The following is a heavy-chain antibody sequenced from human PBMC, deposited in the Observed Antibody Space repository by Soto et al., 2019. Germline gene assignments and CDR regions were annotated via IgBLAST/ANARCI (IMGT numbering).Heavy chain of an antibody. Sequence: EVQLAESGGGLAQPGGSLRLSCAASGFTLSGFAMDWVRQAPGKGLEYVSGISSTRVGTYYANYVQVRFTISRDNSETSVYLKSGSVRPEDMAVYYCARCARPDFYCMDVWGKGTTVTVSS. D-gene: IGHD6-6*01. CDR1: GFTLSGFA. CDR2: ISSTRVGT. J-gene: IGHJ6*03. V-gene: IGHV3-64*01. CDR3: ARCARPDFYCMDV.